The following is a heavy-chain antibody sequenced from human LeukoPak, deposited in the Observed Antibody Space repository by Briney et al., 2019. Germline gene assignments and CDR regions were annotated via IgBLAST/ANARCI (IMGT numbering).Heavy chain of an antibody. D-gene: IGHD6-19*01. Sequence: GGSLRLSCAASGFTFSSYGMHWVRQAPGKGLEWVAVISYDGSNKYYADPVKGRFTISRDNSKNTLYLQMDSLRAEDTAVYYYAKDISGWYDYWGQGTLVTVSS. CDR2: ISYDGSNK. CDR1: GFTFSSYG. CDR3: AKDISGWYDY. J-gene: IGHJ4*02. V-gene: IGHV3-30*18.